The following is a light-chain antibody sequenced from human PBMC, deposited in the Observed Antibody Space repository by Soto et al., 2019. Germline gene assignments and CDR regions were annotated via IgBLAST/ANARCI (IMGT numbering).Light chain of an antibody. CDR3: HQRSNWPLT. J-gene: IGKJ4*01. Sequence: EIVLTQSPATLSLSPGDTATLSCRATQRVSTYLAWYQQKPGQAPRLLIYDASNRAPGIPARFSGSGSETDFTLTISGLEPEDFAVYYCHQRSNWPLTFGGGTKVDIK. CDR1: QRVSTY. CDR2: DAS. V-gene: IGKV3-11*01.